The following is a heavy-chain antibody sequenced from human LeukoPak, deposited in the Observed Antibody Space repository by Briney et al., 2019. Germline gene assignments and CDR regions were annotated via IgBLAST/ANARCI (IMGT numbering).Heavy chain of an antibody. V-gene: IGHV1-69*05. J-gene: IGHJ4*02. CDR2: IIPIFGTA. CDR3: AGVSSSRSGEFDY. CDR1: GGTFSSYA. Sequence: SVKVSCRASGGTFSSYAISWVRQAPGQGLEWMGRIIPIFGTANYAQKFQGRVTITTDESTSTAYMELSSLRSEDTAVYYCAGVSSSRSGEFDYWGQGTLVTVSS. D-gene: IGHD6-6*01.